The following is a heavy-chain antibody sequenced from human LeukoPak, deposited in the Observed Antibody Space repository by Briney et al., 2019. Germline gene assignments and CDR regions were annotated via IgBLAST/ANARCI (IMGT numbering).Heavy chain of an antibody. J-gene: IGHJ4*02. CDR1: GFIFRHYA. CDR2: ISSSGSTI. CDR3: ARDLMGIAYRGAFYY. V-gene: IGHV3-11*01. D-gene: IGHD6-13*01. Sequence: GGSLRLSCSASGFIFRHYAVNWVRQSPGKGLEWVSYISSSGSTIYYADSVKGRFTISRDNAKNSLYLQMNSLRAEDTAVYYCARDLMGIAYRGAFYYWGQGTLVTVSS.